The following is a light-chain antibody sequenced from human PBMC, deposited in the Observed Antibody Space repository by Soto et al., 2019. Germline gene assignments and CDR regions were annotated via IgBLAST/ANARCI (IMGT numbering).Light chain of an antibody. J-gene: IGKJ4*01. CDR3: QQSYISPLT. CDR2: ATS. CDR1: QSISNY. Sequence: DIQMTQSPSSLSASVGDRVTITCRASQSISNYLNWYQQKAGTAPKLLIYATSSLRSGVPSRFSGSVSGTDFTLTITSLQPEDFATYSCQQSYISPLTFGGGTKVEI. V-gene: IGKV1-39*01.